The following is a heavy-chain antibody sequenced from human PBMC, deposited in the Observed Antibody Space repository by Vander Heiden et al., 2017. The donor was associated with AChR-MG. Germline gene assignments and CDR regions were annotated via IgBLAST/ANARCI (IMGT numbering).Heavy chain of an antibody. Sequence: QVQLVQSGAEVKKPGASVKVSCKASGYTFTSYAMHWVGQAPGQRLEWMGWINAGNGKKKDSQKFKGRVTITRDTSASTAYMELSSLRSEDTAVYYCARRYPWSGYKSAVKDTYYYMDVWGKGTTVTVSS. J-gene: IGHJ6*03. V-gene: IGHV1-3*01. CDR3: ARRYPWSGYKSAVKDTYYYMDV. CDR2: INAGNGKK. CDR1: GYTFTSYA. D-gene: IGHD3-3*01.